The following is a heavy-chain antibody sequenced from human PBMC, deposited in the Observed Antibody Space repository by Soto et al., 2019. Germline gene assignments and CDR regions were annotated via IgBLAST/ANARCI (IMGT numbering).Heavy chain of an antibody. J-gene: IGHJ1*01. CDR1: GGSISSGGYY. CDR3: ARDRDAEYFQH. CDR2: IYYSGST. V-gene: IGHV4-31*03. Sequence: QVQLQESGPGLVKPSQTLSLTCTVSGGSISSGGYYWSWIRQHPGKGLEWIGYIYYSGSTYYNPSRKSRVTISVDTAKNQVSLKLSSVTAADTAVYYCARDRDAEYFQHWGQGTLVTVSS.